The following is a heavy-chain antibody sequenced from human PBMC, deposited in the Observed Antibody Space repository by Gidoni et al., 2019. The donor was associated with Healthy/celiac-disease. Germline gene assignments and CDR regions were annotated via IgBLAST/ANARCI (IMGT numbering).Heavy chain of an antibody. V-gene: IGHV1-2*04. CDR3: ARDPGYGSGSYPAYFDY. Sequence: QVQLVQSGAEVKKPGASVKVSCKASGYTFTGYYMHWVRQAPGQGLEWMGWINPNSGGTNYAQKFQGWVTMTRDTSISTAYMELSRLRSDDTAVYYCARDPGYGSGSYPAYFDYWGQGTLVTVSS. D-gene: IGHD3-10*01. CDR2: INPNSGGT. J-gene: IGHJ4*02. CDR1: GYTFTGYY.